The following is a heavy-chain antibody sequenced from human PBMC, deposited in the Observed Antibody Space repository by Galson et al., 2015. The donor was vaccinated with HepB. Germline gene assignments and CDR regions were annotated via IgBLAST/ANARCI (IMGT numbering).Heavy chain of an antibody. CDR2: ISRDGSDK. V-gene: IGHV3-30*03. J-gene: IGHJ4*02. D-gene: IGHD2-21*02. CDR3: ARDGGVFNYGDNINLDY. Sequence: SLRLSCAASGFIFGSYGMHWVRQAPGKGLEWVAVISRDGSDKFSADSVKGRFTISRDNSKNTLYLEMNNLRIDDTAVYYCARDGGVFNYGDNINLDYWGQGALVTASS. CDR1: GFIFGSYG.